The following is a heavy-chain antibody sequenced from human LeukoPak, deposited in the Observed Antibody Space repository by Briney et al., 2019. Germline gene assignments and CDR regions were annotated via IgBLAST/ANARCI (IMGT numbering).Heavy chain of an antibody. CDR3: ARAPRIGPYDFWSGYYLDY. CDR1: GGSISSSSYY. J-gene: IGHJ4*02. CDR2: IYYSGST. Sequence: SETLPLTCTVSGGSISSSSYYWGWIRQPPGKGLEWIGSIYYSGSTYYNPSLKSRVTISVDTSKNQFSLKLSSVTAADTAVYYCARAPRIGPYDFWSGYYLDYWGQGTLVTVSS. D-gene: IGHD3-3*01. V-gene: IGHV4-39*01.